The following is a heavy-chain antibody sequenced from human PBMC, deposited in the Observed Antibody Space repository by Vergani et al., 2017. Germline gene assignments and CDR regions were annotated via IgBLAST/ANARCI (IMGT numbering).Heavy chain of an antibody. Sequence: EVQLVESGGGLVQPGGSLRLSCAASGFTFSSYWMSWVRQAPGKGLEWVANIKQDGSEKYYVDSVKGRFTISRDNAKNSLYLQMNSLRAEDTAVYYCARGKERWLQFHTLDYWGQGTLVTVSS. CDR1: GFTFSSYW. CDR3: ARGKERWLQFHTLDY. V-gene: IGHV3-7*01. CDR2: IKQDGSEK. J-gene: IGHJ4*02. D-gene: IGHD5-24*01.